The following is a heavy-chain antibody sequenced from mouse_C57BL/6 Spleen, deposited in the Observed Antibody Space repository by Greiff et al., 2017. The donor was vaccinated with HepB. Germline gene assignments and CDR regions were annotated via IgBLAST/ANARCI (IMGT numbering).Heavy chain of an antibody. CDR3: ARSGDCSGFDY. J-gene: IGHJ2*01. D-gene: IGHD3-1*01. Sequence: QVQLKQSGPELVKPGASVKISCKASGYAFSSSWMNWVKQRPGKGLEWIGRIYPGDGDTNYNGKFKGKATLTADKSSSTAYMQLSSLTSADSAVYFCARSGDCSGFDYWGQGTTLTVSS. V-gene: IGHV1-82*01. CDR2: IYPGDGDT. CDR1: GYAFSSSW.